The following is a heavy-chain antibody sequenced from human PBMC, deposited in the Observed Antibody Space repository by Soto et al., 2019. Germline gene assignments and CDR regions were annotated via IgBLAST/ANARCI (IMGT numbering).Heavy chain of an antibody. J-gene: IGHJ4*02. CDR3: AMEYCSSTSCYRDY. Sequence: QVQLVQSGAEVKKPGSSVKVSCKASGGTFSSYTISWVRQAPGQGLEWMGRIIPILGIANYAQKFQGRVTITADKSTSTDYMEMSRLRSEDTAVYYCAMEYCSSTSCYRDYWGQGTLVTVSS. D-gene: IGHD2-2*02. CDR2: IIPILGIA. V-gene: IGHV1-69*02. CDR1: GGTFSSYT.